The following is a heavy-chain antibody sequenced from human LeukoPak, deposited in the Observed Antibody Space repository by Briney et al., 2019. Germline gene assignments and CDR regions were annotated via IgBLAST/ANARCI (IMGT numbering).Heavy chain of an antibody. CDR2: INPYNGYT. CDR3: ARLGTASVDY. D-gene: IGHD6-25*01. V-gene: IGHV1-18*01. J-gene: IGHJ4*02. Sequence: ASVKVSCKTSGYTFTDYGLSWVRQAPGQGLEWMGWINPYNGYTNYAQNLQGRVTMTTDTSTSTAYMELGSLRSDDTAVYYCARLGTASVDYWGQGTLVTVSS. CDR1: GYTFTDYG.